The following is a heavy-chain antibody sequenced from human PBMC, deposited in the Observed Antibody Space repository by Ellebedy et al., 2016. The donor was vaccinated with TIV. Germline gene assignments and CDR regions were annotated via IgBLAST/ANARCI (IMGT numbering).Heavy chain of an antibody. V-gene: IGHV1-46*01. Sequence: ASVKVSCXASGYTFTTHYMHWVRQAPGQGPEWMGIINPDGGSTIYAQKFLDTVTVTRDTSTSTVYMELSSLRSEDTAVYYCATTTVTTWSYYYYGMDVWGQGTTVTVSS. CDR3: ATTTVTTWSYYYYGMDV. J-gene: IGHJ6*02. CDR2: INPDGGST. CDR1: GYTFTTHY. D-gene: IGHD4-17*01.